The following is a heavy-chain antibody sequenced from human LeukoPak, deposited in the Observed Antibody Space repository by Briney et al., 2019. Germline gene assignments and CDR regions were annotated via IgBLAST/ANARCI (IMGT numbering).Heavy chain of an antibody. CDR1: GYTFTSYG. Sequence: ASVKVSCEASGYTFTSYGISWVRQAPGQGLERMGWISAYNGNTNYAQKLQGRVTMTTDTSTSTAYMELRSLRSDDTAVYYCARDYYDSSGYYVDYYYYGMDVWGQGTTVTVSS. J-gene: IGHJ6*02. D-gene: IGHD3-22*01. CDR2: ISAYNGNT. CDR3: ARDYYDSSGYYVDYYYYGMDV. V-gene: IGHV1-18*01.